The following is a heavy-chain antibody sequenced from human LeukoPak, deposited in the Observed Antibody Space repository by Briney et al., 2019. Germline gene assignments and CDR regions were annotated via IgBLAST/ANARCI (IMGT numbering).Heavy chain of an antibody. V-gene: IGHV4-61*01. D-gene: IGHD4-17*01. CDR2: IYYSEST. CDR1: GGSVSSGSYY. Sequence: SETLSLTCTVSGGSVSSGSYYWSWIRQPPGKGLEWIGYIYYSESTTYSPSLKSRVTISVDTSKNQFSLKLSSVTAADTAVYYCARETYGRYFDYWGQGTLVTVSS. J-gene: IGHJ4*02. CDR3: ARETYGRYFDY.